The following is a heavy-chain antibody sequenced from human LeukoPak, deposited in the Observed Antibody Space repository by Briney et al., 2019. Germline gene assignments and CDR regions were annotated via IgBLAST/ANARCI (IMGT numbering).Heavy chain of an antibody. CDR3: VVDTAMVPFGY. V-gene: IGHV3-74*01. CDR1: GFTFSSYW. Sequence: QPGGSLRLSCAASGFTFSSYWMHWVRQAPGKGLVWVSRINSDGSSTSYADSVKGRFTISRDNAKNTLYLQMNSLRAEDTAVYYCVVDTAMVPFGYWGQGTLVTVSS. J-gene: IGHJ4*02. D-gene: IGHD5-18*01. CDR2: INSDGSST.